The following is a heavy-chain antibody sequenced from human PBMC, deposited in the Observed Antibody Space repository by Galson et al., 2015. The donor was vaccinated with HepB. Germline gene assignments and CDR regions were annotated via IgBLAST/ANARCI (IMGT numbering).Heavy chain of an antibody. V-gene: IGHV1-2*02. Sequence: SVKVSCKASGYTFTGYYMHWVRQAPGQGLEWMGWINPNSGGTNYAQKFQGRVTMARDTSISTAYMELSRLRSDDTAVYYCARDCYDFWSGPPPTYYMDVWGKGTTVTVSS. D-gene: IGHD3-3*01. J-gene: IGHJ6*03. CDR1: GYTFTGYY. CDR2: INPNSGGT. CDR3: ARDCYDFWSGPPPTYYMDV.